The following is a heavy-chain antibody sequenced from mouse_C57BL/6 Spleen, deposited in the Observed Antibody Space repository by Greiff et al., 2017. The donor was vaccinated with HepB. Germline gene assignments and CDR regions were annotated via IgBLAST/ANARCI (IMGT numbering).Heavy chain of an antibody. V-gene: IGHV1-53*01. Sequence: QVQLKQPGTELVKPGASVKLSCKASGYTFTSYWMHWVKQRPGQGLEWIGNINPSNGGTNYNEKFKSKATLTVDKSSSTAYMQLSSLTSEDSAVYYCAYYSNYYGGFAYWGQGTLVTVSA. CDR2: INPSNGGT. J-gene: IGHJ3*01. CDR3: AYYSNYYGGFAY. D-gene: IGHD2-5*01. CDR1: GYTFTSYW.